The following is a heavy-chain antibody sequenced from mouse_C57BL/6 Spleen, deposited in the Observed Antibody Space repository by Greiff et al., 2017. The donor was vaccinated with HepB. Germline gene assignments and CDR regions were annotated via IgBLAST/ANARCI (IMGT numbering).Heavy chain of an antibody. CDR2: IYPGSGST. CDR3: ARRRGWGYYPRLYAMDY. V-gene: IGHV1-55*01. J-gene: IGHJ4*01. Sequence: LQQPGAELVKPGASVKMSCKASGYTFTSYWITWVKQRPGQGLEWIGDIYPGSGSTNYNEKFKSKATLTVDTSSSTAYMQLSSLTSEDSAVYYWARRRGWGYYPRLYAMDYWGQGTSVTVSS. D-gene: IGHD2-3*01. CDR1: GYTFTSYW.